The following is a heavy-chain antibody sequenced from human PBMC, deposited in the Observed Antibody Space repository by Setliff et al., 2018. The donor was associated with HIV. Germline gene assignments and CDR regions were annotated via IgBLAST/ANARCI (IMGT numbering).Heavy chain of an antibody. CDR1: GGSISSGNYY. J-gene: IGHJ3*02. V-gene: IGHV4-61*09. CDR3: ARADNYYYDSGAFKSGLDAFDI. Sequence: SETLSLTCTVSGGSISSGNYYWSWIRQPAGKGLEWIGHISTSGRTNYNPSLMSRLTISVDTSKDQFSLKLSSVTAADTAVYHCARADNYYYDSGAFKSGLDAFDIWGQGTMVTVSS. D-gene: IGHD3-22*01. CDR2: ISTSGRT.